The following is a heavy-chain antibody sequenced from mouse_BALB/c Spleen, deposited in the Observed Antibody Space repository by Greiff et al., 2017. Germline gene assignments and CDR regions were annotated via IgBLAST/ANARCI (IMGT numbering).Heavy chain of an antibody. D-gene: IGHD1-1*01. Sequence: QVQLQQSGAELVRPGTSLKVSCKASGYAFTTYLIEWVKQRPGQGLEWIGVINPGSGGTNYNEKLKGKAPLTADKSSSTAYMQHSSLTSDDSAVYFCARSEIYYYGSSYVNYAMDYWGQGTSVTVSS. V-gene: IGHV1-54*01. CDR2: INPGSGGT. CDR1: GYAFTTYL. CDR3: ARSEIYYYGSSYVNYAMDY. J-gene: IGHJ4*01.